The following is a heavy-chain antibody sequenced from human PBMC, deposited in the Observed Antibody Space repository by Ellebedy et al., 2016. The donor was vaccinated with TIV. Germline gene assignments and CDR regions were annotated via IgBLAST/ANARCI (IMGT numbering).Heavy chain of an antibody. CDR1: GFIISNFW. CDR2: TNQEGSER. CDR3: TRDQVTPAGDHYYGMDV. Sequence: GGSLRLXCAASGFIISNFWMSWVRQAPGKGLEWVANTNQEGSERYYVDSLKGRFTISRDNAKNSLFLQMNSLRAEDTAVYYCTRDQVTPAGDHYYGMDVWGQGTTVTVSS. J-gene: IGHJ6*02. D-gene: IGHD4-23*01. V-gene: IGHV3-7*03.